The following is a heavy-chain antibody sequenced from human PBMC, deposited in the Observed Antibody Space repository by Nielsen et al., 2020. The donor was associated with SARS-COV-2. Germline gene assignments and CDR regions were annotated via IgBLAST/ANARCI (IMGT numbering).Heavy chain of an antibody. J-gene: IGHJ3*02. V-gene: IGHV3-33*01. D-gene: IGHD2-15*01. Sequence: SLKISCAASGFTFSSYGMHWVRQAPGKGLEWVAVIWYDGSNKYYADSVKGRFTISRDNTENSLYLQRNTLTDEDTAVYYCAREGGYCSGGNCYRGTFDIWCQGTMVTVSS. CDR3: AREGGYCSGGNCYRGTFDI. CDR2: IWYDGSNK. CDR1: GFTFSSYG.